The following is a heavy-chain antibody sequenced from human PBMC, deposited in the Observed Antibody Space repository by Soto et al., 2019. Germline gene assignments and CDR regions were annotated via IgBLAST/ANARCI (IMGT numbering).Heavy chain of an antibody. CDR1: CYALTRNR. Sequence: ASVNVSRTTSCYALTRNRLSWVRRAPGQGLEWMGWISPHNGNAKYAQTFQDRVTMTADTAASTVYMDFMRLRYDDSAVFYGARDGSGGYDVWC. J-gene: IGHJ3*01. CDR3: ARDGSGGYDV. D-gene: IGHD1-26*01. V-gene: IGHV1-18*01. CDR2: ISPHNGNA.